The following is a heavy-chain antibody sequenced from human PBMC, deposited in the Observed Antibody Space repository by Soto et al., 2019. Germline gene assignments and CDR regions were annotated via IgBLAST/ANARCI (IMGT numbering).Heavy chain of an antibody. J-gene: IGHJ4*02. D-gene: IGHD1-1*01. CDR2: IIPILGIA. Sequence: SVKVSCKASGYTFTSYAMHWVRQAHGQRLEWMGRIIPILGIANYAQKFQGRVTITADKSTSTAYMELSSLRSEDTAVYYCARDFKTVPGRYWGQGTLVTVSS. CDR1: GYTFTSYA. V-gene: IGHV1-69*04. CDR3: ARDFKTVPGRY.